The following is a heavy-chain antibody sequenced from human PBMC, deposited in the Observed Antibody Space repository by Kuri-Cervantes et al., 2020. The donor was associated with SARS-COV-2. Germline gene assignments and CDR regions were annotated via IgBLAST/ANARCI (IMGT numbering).Heavy chain of an antibody. CDR3: TTGDPEESRDYGGT. D-gene: IGHD4-17*01. CDR2: IRSKTDGGTT. CDR1: GFTFINAW. V-gene: IGHV3-15*07. Sequence: GGSLRLSCTASGFTFINAWMTWVRQAPGKGLEWVGRIRSKTDGGTTDYAAPVKGRFTISRDDSKNTVYLHMNRLEIEDTAVYFCTTGDPEESRDYGGTWGQGTLVTVSS. J-gene: IGHJ5*02.